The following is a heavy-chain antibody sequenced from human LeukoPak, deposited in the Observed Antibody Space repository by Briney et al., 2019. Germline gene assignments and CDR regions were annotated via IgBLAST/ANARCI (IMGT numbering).Heavy chain of an antibody. V-gene: IGHV3-23*01. Sequence: GGSLRLSCAASGFTVSSNYMSWVRQAPGKGLEWVSAISGSGGSTYYADSVKGRFTISRDNSKNTLYLQMNSLRAEDTAVYYCANWALLLPFDYWGQGTLVTVSS. CDR2: ISGSGGST. J-gene: IGHJ4*02. D-gene: IGHD3-22*01. CDR1: GFTVSSNY. CDR3: ANWALLLPFDY.